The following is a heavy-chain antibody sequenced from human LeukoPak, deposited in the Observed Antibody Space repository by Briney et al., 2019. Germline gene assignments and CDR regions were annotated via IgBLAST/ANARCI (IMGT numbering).Heavy chain of an antibody. Sequence: ASVKVSCKASGYTFTGYYMHWVRQAPGQGLEWMGRINPNSGGTNYAQKFQGRVTMTRDTSISTAYMDLSSLRSEDTAVYFCATQSRYYDNAFDVWGQGTMVTVSS. CDR2: INPNSGGT. D-gene: IGHD3-22*01. CDR1: GYTFTGYY. CDR3: ATQSRYYDNAFDV. V-gene: IGHV1-2*06. J-gene: IGHJ3*01.